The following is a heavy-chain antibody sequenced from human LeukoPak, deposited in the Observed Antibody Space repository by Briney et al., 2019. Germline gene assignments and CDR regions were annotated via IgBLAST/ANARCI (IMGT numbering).Heavy chain of an antibody. CDR2: IYYSGNT. CDR1: GDSISSSSHY. J-gene: IGHJ6*02. V-gene: IGHV4-39*07. D-gene: IGHD3-22*01. CDR3: ATNVPVIRYYAYYYDSSGPDV. Sequence: SETLSLTCTVSGDSISSSSHYWGWIRQPPGKGLEWIGSIYYSGNTYYNPSLKSRVTISVDTSKNQFSLKLSSVTAADTAVYYCATNVPVIRYYAYYYDSSGPDVWGQGTTVTVSS.